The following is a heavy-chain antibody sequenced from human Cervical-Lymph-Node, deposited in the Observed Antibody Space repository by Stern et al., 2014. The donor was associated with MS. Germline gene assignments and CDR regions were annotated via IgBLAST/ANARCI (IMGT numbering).Heavy chain of an antibody. CDR1: GGSITNYY. CDR2: IYYSGSS. V-gene: IGHV4-59*01. D-gene: IGHD2/OR15-2a*01. Sequence: QVQLQESGPGLVKPSETLSLTCTVSGGSITNYYLSWIRQPPGKGLEWIGYIYYSGSSIYNPSLKSRVTISVDTSKNQFSLKLSSVTAADTAVYYCARDKGMFFLWGQGTLVTVSS. CDR3: ARDKGMFFL. J-gene: IGHJ4*01.